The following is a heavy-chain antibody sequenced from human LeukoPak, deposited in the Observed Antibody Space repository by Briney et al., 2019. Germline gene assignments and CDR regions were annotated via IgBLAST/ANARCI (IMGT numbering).Heavy chain of an antibody. CDR3: ARGAVVTAIISLDAFDI. CDR1: GFTFSSYG. V-gene: IGHV3-30*03. Sequence: PGRSLRLSCAASGFTFSSYGMHWVRQAPGKGLEWVAVISYDGSNKYYADSVKGRFTISRDNSKNTLYLQMNSLRSEDTAVYYCARGAVVTAIISLDAFDIWGQGTMVTVSS. D-gene: IGHD2-21*02. CDR2: ISYDGSNK. J-gene: IGHJ3*02.